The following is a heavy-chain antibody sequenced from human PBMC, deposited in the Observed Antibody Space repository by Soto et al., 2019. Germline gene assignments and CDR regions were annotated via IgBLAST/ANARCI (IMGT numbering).Heavy chain of an antibody. CDR2: IYYDGSNK. V-gene: IGHV3-30*18. J-gene: IGHJ4*02. Sequence: QVKQVESGGGVVQPGRSLSLSCAASGFTFSSYGMHWVRLAPGTGLERVAVIYYDGSNKHYADSVKGRFTTSRDNSKNSRYLQMNSLRAEDTAVYYCAKVVQYGERGVCGYYFDYWRQGTLVTVSS. CDR3: AKVVQYGERGVCGYYFDY. CDR1: GFTFSSYG. D-gene: IGHD4-4*01.